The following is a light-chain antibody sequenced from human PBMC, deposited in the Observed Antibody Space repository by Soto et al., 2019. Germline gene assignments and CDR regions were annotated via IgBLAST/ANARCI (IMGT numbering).Light chain of an antibody. J-gene: IGKJ5*01. CDR2: GAS. Sequence: DIQMTQSPPSLSASVGDRVTITCRASQSVTTYLNWYQHKPGKAPQLLIYGASRLQSGVPSRFSASGSATDFALTITSLQPEDFATYYCHQSYSNPPTFGQGTRLEIK. V-gene: IGKV1-39*01. CDR3: HQSYSNPPT. CDR1: QSVTTY.